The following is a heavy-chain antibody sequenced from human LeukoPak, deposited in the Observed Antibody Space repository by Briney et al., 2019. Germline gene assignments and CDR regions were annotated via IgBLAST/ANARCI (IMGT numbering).Heavy chain of an antibody. CDR1: GGSISSYY. J-gene: IGHJ4*02. CDR2: IYYRGST. Sequence: SETLSLTCTVSGGSISSYYWSWIRQPPGKGLECIGYIYYRGSTNYNPSLKRRVTISVDTSKNQFSLKLSSVTAADTPLYYCARHGTYYDILTGYSAQYYFDYWGQGTLVTVSS. CDR3: ARHGTYYDILTGYSAQYYFDY. V-gene: IGHV4-59*08. D-gene: IGHD3-9*01.